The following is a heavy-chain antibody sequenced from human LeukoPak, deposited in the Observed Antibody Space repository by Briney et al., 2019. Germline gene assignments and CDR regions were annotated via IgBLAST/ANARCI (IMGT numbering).Heavy chain of an antibody. V-gene: IGHV1-46*01. Sequence: ASVNVSCKASGYSFTTYNVHWLRQAPGQGLEWMGIINPTDGSTSYAQNFQGRVTVTRDTSTSTVYMELSSLRSEDTAVYYCARASVVVAATYDYWGQGTLVTVSS. CDR3: ARASVVVAATYDY. CDR2: INPTDGST. J-gene: IGHJ4*02. CDR1: GYSFTTYN. D-gene: IGHD2-15*01.